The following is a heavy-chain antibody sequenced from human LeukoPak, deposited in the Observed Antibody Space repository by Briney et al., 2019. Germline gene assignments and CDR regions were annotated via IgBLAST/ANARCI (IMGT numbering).Heavy chain of an antibody. CDR2: IIPILGIA. CDR1: GYTFTSYG. J-gene: IGHJ4*02. CDR3: ARDQGYYDNLKSLLARHPLDY. V-gene: IGHV1-69*04. D-gene: IGHD3-22*01. Sequence: ASVKVSCKASGYTFTSYGISWVRQAPGQGLEWMGRIIPILGIANYAQKFQGRVTITADKSTSTAYMELSSLRSEDTAVYYCARDQGYYDNLKSLLARHPLDYWGQGTLVTVSS.